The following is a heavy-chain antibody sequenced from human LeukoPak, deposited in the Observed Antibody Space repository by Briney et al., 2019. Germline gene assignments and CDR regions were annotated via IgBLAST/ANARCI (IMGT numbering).Heavy chain of an antibody. CDR2: IYYTGST. Sequence: SETLSLTCTVSGGSISSYYWSWIRQPPGMGLEFIGYIYYTGSTNYNPSLKSRVTISVDTSKNQFSLKLSSVTAADTAVYYCARDMGYGDPFDCWGQGTLVTVSS. CDR3: ARDMGYGDPFDC. D-gene: IGHD4-17*01. V-gene: IGHV4-59*01. J-gene: IGHJ4*02. CDR1: GGSISSYY.